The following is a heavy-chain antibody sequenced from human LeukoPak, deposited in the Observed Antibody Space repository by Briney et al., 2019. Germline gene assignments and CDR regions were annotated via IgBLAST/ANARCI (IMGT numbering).Heavy chain of an antibody. Sequence: GGSLRLSCAASGFTFSSYAMHWVRQAPGKGLEWVAVISYDGSNKYYADSVKGRFTISRDNSKNTLYLQMNSLRAEDTAVYYCASADYYDSSGYYLDYAFDIWGQGTMVTVSS. D-gene: IGHD3-22*01. V-gene: IGHV3-30*04. J-gene: IGHJ3*02. CDR2: ISYDGSNK. CDR1: GFTFSSYA. CDR3: ASADYYDSSGYYLDYAFDI.